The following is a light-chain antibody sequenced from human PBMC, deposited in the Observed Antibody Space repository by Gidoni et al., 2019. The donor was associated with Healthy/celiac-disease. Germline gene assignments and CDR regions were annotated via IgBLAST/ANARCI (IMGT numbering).Light chain of an antibody. CDR3: CSYAGSSTLYA. CDR1: SSDVGSYNL. J-gene: IGLJ1*01. CDR2: EGS. Sequence: QSALTQPASESGSPGQSITISCTGNSSDVGSYNLVSWYHQHPGKAPKLRIYEGSKRPSGVSNRFSGSKSGNTASLTISGLQAEDEADYYCCSYAGSSTLYAFGTGTKVTVL. V-gene: IGLV2-23*03.